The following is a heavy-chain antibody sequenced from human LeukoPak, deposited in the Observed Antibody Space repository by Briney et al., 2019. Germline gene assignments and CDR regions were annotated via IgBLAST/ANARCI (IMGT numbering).Heavy chain of an antibody. Sequence: SVTVSCKASGGTFNIYAISWVRQAPGQGLEWMGGNIPIFGTANYAQKFQGRVTITADDSTSTAYMELSSLRSEDTAVYFCAGAPRYSSSWPNNWFDPWGQGTLVTVSS. D-gene: IGHD6-13*01. CDR2: NIPIFGTA. CDR1: GGTFNIYA. V-gene: IGHV1-69*13. J-gene: IGHJ5*02. CDR3: AGAPRYSSSWPNNWFDP.